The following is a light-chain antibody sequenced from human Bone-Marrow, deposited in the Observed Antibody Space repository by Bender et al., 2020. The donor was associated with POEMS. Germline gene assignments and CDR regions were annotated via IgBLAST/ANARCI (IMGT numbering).Light chain of an antibody. J-gene: IGLJ2*01. CDR2: QDK. CDR3: SGWDDNLSAVV. V-gene: IGLV3-1*01. Sequence: SYELAQPPSVSVSPGQTARITCSGDKVGDKYVCWYQQKAGQSPVLVIYQDKERPSGIPERFSGSNSGNTATLTISGTQAMDEADYFCSGWDDNLSAVVFGGGTKLTVL. CDR1: KVGDKY.